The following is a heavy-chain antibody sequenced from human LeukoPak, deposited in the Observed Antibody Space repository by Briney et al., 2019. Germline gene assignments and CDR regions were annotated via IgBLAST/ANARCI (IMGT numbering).Heavy chain of an antibody. Sequence: PSETLSLTCGVSGGSVSSTNWWTWIRQPPGKGLEWIGEVHLDGRTNFNPSLKSRLTLSVDLSENHISLRLTSVTAADTAVYYCAREGGFYRPLDYSGQGTLVTVSS. CDR2: VHLDGRT. D-gene: IGHD3-3*01. J-gene: IGHJ4*02. CDR3: AREGGFYRPLDY. CDR1: GGSVSSTNW. V-gene: IGHV4-4*02.